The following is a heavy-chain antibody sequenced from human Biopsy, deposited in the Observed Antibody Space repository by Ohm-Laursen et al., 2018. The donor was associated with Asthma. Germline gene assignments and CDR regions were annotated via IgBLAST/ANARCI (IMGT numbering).Heavy chain of an antibody. Sequence: SLRLSCAAPGFTFGDYWMSWVRQVPGKGLEWVANIKHDGSEKNHVDSLKGRFTISRDNAKNSLYLQMNSLRAEDTAVYYCARIFHFWSPYHAEHYQLWGQGTLVTVSS. J-gene: IGHJ1*01. CDR1: GFTFGDYW. D-gene: IGHD3-3*02. CDR3: ARIFHFWSPYHAEHYQL. V-gene: IGHV3-7*01. CDR2: IKHDGSEK.